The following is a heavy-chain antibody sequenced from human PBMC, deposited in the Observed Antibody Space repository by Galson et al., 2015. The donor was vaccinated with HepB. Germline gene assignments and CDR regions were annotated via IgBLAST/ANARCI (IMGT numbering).Heavy chain of an antibody. D-gene: IGHD2-8*02. CDR1: GFTFSRFN. CDR3: AVAYCTAASCPWSFEY. Sequence: SLRLSCAVSGFTFSRFNMNWVRQAPGEGLEWVSSISSGGGYLFYADSVKGRFTISRDDAKNSLYLQMNSLRAEDTAVYFCAVAYCTAASCPWSFEYWGQGTLVTVSS. CDR2: ISSGGGYL. J-gene: IGHJ4*02. V-gene: IGHV3-21*01.